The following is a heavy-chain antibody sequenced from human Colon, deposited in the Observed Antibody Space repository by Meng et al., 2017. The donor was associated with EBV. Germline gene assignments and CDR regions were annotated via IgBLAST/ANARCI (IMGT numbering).Heavy chain of an antibody. J-gene: IGHJ4*02. D-gene: IGHD1-1*01. CDR1: GDSNSSDIW. CDR3: GRDQGRELINH. CDR2: VYHRGDT. V-gene: IGHV4-4*02. Sequence: QVQLQESGPGLVKPSGXLSLTCTVSGDSNSSDIWWCWVRQPPGKGLEWIGEVYHRGDTNYNPSLKSRVDISVDKSKNQFYLSLFSVTAADTAVYYCGRDQGRELINHWGQGTLVTVSS.